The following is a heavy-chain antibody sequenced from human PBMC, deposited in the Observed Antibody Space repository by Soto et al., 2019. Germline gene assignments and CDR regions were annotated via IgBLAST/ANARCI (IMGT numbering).Heavy chain of an antibody. Sequence: GGSLRLSCAASGFTFSSYAMSWVRQAPGKGLEWVSAISGSGGSTYYADSVKGPFTISRDNSKNTLYLQMNSLRAEDTAVYYCAKRGYSYGSIALYYYYYYGMDVWGQGTTVTVSS. CDR1: GFTFSSYA. CDR2: ISGSGGST. J-gene: IGHJ6*02. V-gene: IGHV3-23*01. CDR3: AKRGYSYGSIALYYYYYYGMDV. D-gene: IGHD5-18*01.